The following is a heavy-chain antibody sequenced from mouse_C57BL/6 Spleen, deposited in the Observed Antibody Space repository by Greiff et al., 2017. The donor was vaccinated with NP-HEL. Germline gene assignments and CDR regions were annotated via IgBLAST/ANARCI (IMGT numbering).Heavy chain of an antibody. CDR1: GYAFSSSW. Sequence: VKLMESGPELVKPGASVTISCKASGYAFSSSWMNWVKQRPGKGLEWIGRIYPGDGDTNYNGKFKGKATLTADKSSSTAYMQLSSLTSEDSAVYFCAREAYYRNYEDAYWGQGTLVTVSA. V-gene: IGHV1-82*01. CDR3: AREAYYRNYEDAY. CDR2: IYPGDGDT. D-gene: IGHD2-5*01. J-gene: IGHJ3*01.